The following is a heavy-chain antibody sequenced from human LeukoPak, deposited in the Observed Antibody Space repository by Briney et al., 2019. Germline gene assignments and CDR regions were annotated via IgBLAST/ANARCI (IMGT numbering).Heavy chain of an antibody. CDR3: ASPGIAVAEYYYYGMDV. D-gene: IGHD6-19*01. J-gene: IGHJ6*02. CDR1: GFTFSSYS. V-gene: IGHV3-21*03. Sequence: GGSLRLSCAASGFTFSSYSMNWIRQAPGKGLEWVSSISSSSSYIYYADSVKGRFTISRDNAKNSLYLQMNSLRAEDTAVYYCASPGIAVAEYYYYGMDVWGQGTTVTVSS. CDR2: ISSSSSYI.